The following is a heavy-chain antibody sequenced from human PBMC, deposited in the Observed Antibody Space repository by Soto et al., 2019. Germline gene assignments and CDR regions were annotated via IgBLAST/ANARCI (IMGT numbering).Heavy chain of an antibody. CDR1: GFTFSSYG. V-gene: IGHV3-30*03. D-gene: IGHD3-22*01. CDR2: ISYDGSNK. CDR3: ARDWGYYYDSSGSSFDY. Sequence: QVQLVESGGGVVQPGRSLRLSCAASGFTFSSYGMHWVRQAPGKGLEWVAVISYDGSNKYYADSVKGRFTISRDNSKNTLYLQMNSLRAEDTAVYYCARDWGYYYDSSGSSFDYWGQGTLVTVSS. J-gene: IGHJ4*02.